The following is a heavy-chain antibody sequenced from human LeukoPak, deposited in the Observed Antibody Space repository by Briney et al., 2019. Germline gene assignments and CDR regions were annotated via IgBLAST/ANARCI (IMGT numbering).Heavy chain of an antibody. CDR3: AIGSDILTGYAYDY. CDR1: GGTFSSYA. D-gene: IGHD3-9*01. J-gene: IGHJ4*02. Sequence: GSSVKVSCKASGGTFSSYAISWVRQAPGQGLEWMGGIIPILGTANYAQKFQGRVTITTDESTSTAYMELSSLRSEDTAVYYCAIGSDILTGYAYDYWGQGTLVTVSS. CDR2: IIPILGTA. V-gene: IGHV1-69*05.